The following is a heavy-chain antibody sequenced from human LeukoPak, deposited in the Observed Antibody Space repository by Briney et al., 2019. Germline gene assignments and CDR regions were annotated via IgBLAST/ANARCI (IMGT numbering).Heavy chain of an antibody. D-gene: IGHD6-13*01. J-gene: IGHJ4*02. CDR2: IWYDGSNK. Sequence: PGRSLRLSCAASGFTFSSYGMHWVRQAPGKGLEWVSVIWYDGSNKYYADSVKGRFTISRDNSKNTLYLQMNSLRAGDTAVYYCAKDRRIAAAGPVGYWGQGTLVTVSS. CDR3: AKDRRIAAAGPVGY. CDR1: GFTFSSYG. V-gene: IGHV3-33*06.